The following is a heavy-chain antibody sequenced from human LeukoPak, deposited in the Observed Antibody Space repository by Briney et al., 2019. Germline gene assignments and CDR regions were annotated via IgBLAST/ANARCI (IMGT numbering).Heavy chain of an antibody. D-gene: IGHD1-7*01. V-gene: IGHV4-30-2*01. J-gene: IGHJ3*02. CDR1: GGSISSGGYS. Sequence: TTSETLSLTCAVSGGSISSGGYSWSWIRQPPGKGLEWIGYIYHSGSTYYNPSLKSRVTISVDRSKNQFSLKLSPVTAADTAVYYCASTPRITGTRAFDIWGQGTMVTVSS. CDR2: IYHSGST. CDR3: ASTPRITGTRAFDI.